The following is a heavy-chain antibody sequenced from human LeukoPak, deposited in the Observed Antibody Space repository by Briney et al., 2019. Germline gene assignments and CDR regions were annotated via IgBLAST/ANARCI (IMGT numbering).Heavy chain of an antibody. J-gene: IGHJ4*02. CDR2: ISYDGSNK. Sequence: GGSLRLSCAASGFTFFSYAMHWVRQAPGKGLEWVAVISYDGSNKYYVDSVKGRFTISRDNSKNTLYLQMNSLRAEDTAVYYCAKDHLQYYYDSSGYFDYWGQGTLVTVSS. CDR3: AKDHLQYYYDSSGYFDY. D-gene: IGHD3-22*01. V-gene: IGHV3-30*04. CDR1: GFTFFSYA.